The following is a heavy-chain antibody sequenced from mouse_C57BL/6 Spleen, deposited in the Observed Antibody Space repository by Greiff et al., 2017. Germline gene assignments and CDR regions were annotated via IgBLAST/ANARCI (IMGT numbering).Heavy chain of an antibody. Sequence: QVQLQQSGAELVKPGASVKISCKASGYAFSSYWMNWVKQSPGRGLEWLGQIYPGDGDTTYNGKFKGKATLTADKSSSTAYMQLSSLTSEDSAVYFCARSPGGSAMDYWGQGTSVTVSS. J-gene: IGHJ4*01. D-gene: IGHD1-1*01. V-gene: IGHV1-80*01. CDR3: ARSPGGSAMDY. CDR2: IYPGDGDT. CDR1: GYAFSSYW.